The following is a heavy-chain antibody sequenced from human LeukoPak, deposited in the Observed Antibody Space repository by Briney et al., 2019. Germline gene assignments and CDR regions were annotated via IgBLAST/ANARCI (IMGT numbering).Heavy chain of an antibody. D-gene: IGHD2-15*01. CDR1: GYSFTSYW. CDR3: ARRGYCSGGSCFSNAFDI. V-gene: IGHV5-51*01. CDR2: IYPGDSDT. J-gene: IGHJ3*02. Sequence: GESLKISCKGSGYSFTSYWIAWVRQMPGKGLEWMGIIYPGDSDTRYSPSFQGQVTISADKSISTAYLQWSSLKASDTAMYYCARRGYCSGGSCFSNAFDIWGQGTMVTVSS.